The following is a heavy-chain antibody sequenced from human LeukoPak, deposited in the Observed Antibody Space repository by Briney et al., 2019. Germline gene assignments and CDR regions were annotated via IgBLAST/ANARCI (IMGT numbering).Heavy chain of an antibody. V-gene: IGHV1-69*06. Sequence: SVKVSCKASGGTFSSYAISWVRQAPGQGLEWMGGIIPIFGTANYAQKFQGRVTITADKSTSTAYMELSSLRSEDTAVYYCAGFDYYGSGSYSSFDYWGQGTLVTVSS. CDR2: IIPIFGTA. D-gene: IGHD3-10*01. CDR3: AGFDYYGSGSYSSFDY. CDR1: GGTFSSYA. J-gene: IGHJ4*02.